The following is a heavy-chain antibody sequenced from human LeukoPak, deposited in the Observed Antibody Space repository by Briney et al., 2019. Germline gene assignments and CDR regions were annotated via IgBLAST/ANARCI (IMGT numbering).Heavy chain of an antibody. J-gene: IGHJ4*02. V-gene: IGHV4-59*08. CDR2: IYYSGST. CDR3: ASSGIAVANPLFDY. Sequence: SETLSLTCAVYGGSFSGYYWSWIRQPPGKGLEWIGYIYYSGSTNYNPSLKSRVTISVDTSKNQFSLKLSSVSAADTAVYYCASSGIAVANPLFDYWGQGTLVTVSS. D-gene: IGHD6-19*01. CDR1: GGSFSGYY.